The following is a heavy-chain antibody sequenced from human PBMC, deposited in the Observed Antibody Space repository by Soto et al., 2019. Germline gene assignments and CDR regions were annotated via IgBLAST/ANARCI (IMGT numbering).Heavy chain of an antibody. CDR1: GGSISSSSYY. J-gene: IGHJ6*03. Sequence: SETLSLTCTVSGGSISSSSYYWGWIHQPPGKGLEWIGSIYYSGSTYYNPSLKSRVTISVDTSKNQFSLKLSSVTAADTAVYYCEAAAVNYYYYYMDVWGKGTTVTVSS. D-gene: IGHD6-13*01. CDR3: EAAAVNYYYYYMDV. CDR2: IYYSGST. V-gene: IGHV4-39*01.